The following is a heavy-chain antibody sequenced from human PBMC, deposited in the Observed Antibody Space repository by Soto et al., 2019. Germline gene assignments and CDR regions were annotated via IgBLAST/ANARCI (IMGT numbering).Heavy chain of an antibody. V-gene: IGHV3-53*01. CDR2: IYSGGST. J-gene: IGHJ5*02. D-gene: IGHD3-10*01. CDR3: ARDRGWNTGSFDP. CDR1: GFTVSSNY. Sequence: EVQLVESGGGLIQPGGSLRLSCAASGFTVSSNYMSWVRQAPGKGLEWVSIIYSGGSTYYADSVKGRFTISRDNSKNTLYLQMNSLRAEDTAVYYCARDRGWNTGSFDPWGQGTLVTVSS.